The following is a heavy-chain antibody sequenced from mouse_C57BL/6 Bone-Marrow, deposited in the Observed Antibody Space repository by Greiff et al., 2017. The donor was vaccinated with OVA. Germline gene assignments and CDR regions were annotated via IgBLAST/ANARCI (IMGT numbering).Heavy chain of an antibody. CDR2: IRLKSANYAT. CDR3: TVNWDGAMDY. J-gene: IGHJ4*01. D-gene: IGHD4-1*02. V-gene: IGHV6-3*01. CDR1: GFTFSNYW. Sequence: EVKLMESGGGLVQPGGSMKLSCVASGFTFSNYWMNWVRQSPEKGLEWVAQIRLKSANYATHYAESVKGRFTISRDDSKSSVYLQMNNLRAEDTGIYYCTVNWDGAMDYWGQGTSVTVSS.